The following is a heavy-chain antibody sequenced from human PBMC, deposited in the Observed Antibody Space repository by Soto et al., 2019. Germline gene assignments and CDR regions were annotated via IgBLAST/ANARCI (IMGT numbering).Heavy chain of an antibody. CDR2: ITGSSSNL. Sequence: EVQLLESGGGLEQPGGSLRLSCAASGFTFSDYAMSWVRQAPGKGLEWVTTITGSSSNLYYTDSVKGRFAISRDNSRNILFLQMNSLTAEDTAVYYCAKGGAVYGLLTHDYWGQGTLATVSS. CDR3: AKGGAVYGLLTHDY. D-gene: IGHD3-9*01. V-gene: IGHV3-23*01. J-gene: IGHJ4*02. CDR1: GFTFSDYA.